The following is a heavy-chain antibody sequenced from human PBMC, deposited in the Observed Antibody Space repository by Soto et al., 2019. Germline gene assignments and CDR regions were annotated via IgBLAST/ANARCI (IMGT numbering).Heavy chain of an antibody. CDR2: ISYDGSNK. J-gene: IGHJ4*02. Sequence: QVPLVESGGGVVQPGRSLRLSCAASGFTFSSYGMHWVRQAPGKGLEWVAVISYDGSNKYYADSVKGRFTISRDNSQNTLYLQMNSLRAEDTAVYYCAKDFGVKHAVQAASFDYWGQGTLVTVSS. V-gene: IGHV3-30*18. D-gene: IGHD2-2*01. CDR3: AKDFGVKHAVQAASFDY. CDR1: GFTFSSYG.